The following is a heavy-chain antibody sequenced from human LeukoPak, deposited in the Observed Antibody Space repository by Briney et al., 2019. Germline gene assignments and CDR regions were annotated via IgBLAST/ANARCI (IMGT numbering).Heavy chain of an antibody. CDR2: IDTDGRIT. Sequence: PGGSLRLSCAVSGFTFSSYWMHWVRQSPGKGLVWVSRIDTDGRITNYADSVKGRFTIPRDNAKNTLYLQMNSLRAEDTAVYYCARIIVGATGVDYWGQGTLVTVSS. J-gene: IGHJ4*02. CDR3: ARIIVGATGVDY. D-gene: IGHD1-26*01. V-gene: IGHV3-74*01. CDR1: GFTFSSYW.